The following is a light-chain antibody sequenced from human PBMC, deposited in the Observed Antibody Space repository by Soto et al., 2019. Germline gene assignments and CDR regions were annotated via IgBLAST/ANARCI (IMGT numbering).Light chain of an antibody. CDR1: QSVSSSY. CDR3: QQYDNWPSCT. Sequence: ELVLTQSPGTLSLSPGESATLSCRASQSVSSSYLAWYQQKPGQAPRLLIYGASSRATGIPDRFSGSGSGTEFTLTISSLQSEDFAVYFCQQYDNWPSCTCGQGTKVDIK. J-gene: IGKJ1*01. CDR2: GAS. V-gene: IGKV3-20*01.